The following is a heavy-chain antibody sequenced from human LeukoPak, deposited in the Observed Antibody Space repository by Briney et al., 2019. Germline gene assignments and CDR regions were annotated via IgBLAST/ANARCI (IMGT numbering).Heavy chain of an antibody. CDR3: AKDVDIVLQVAVTLDS. D-gene: IGHD2-15*01. CDR2: ISGGGGTT. CDR1: GFTSSSYA. J-gene: IGHJ4*02. Sequence: GGSLRLSCAASGFTSSSYAMNWVRQAPGKGLEWVSAISGGGGTTYYADSVKGRFTISRDNSKNTLFLQMNSLRAEDTAVYYCAKDVDIVLQVAVTLDSWGQGTLVTVSS. V-gene: IGHV3-23*01.